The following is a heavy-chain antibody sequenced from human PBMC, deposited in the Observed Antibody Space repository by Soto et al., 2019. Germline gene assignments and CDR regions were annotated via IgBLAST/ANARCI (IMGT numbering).Heavy chain of an antibody. CDR2: INPSGGST. Sequence: QVQLVQSGAEVKKPGASVKVSCKASGYTFTSYYMHWVRQAPGQGLEWMGIINPSGGSTSYAQKVQVIVSMTSHTSKSTVYMELSSLRSEDPAVYYCARGQLVALDAFDIWGQGTMVTVSS. J-gene: IGHJ3*02. CDR1: GYTFTSYY. V-gene: IGHV1-46*01. D-gene: IGHD6-6*01. CDR3: ARGQLVALDAFDI.